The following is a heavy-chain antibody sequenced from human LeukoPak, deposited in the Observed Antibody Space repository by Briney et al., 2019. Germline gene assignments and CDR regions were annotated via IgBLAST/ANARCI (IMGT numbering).Heavy chain of an antibody. J-gene: IGHJ4*02. CDR3: AKLGGGYSYGYSGEVTDY. D-gene: IGHD5-18*01. Sequence: GRSLRLSCAASGFTFSSYGMHWVRQAPGKGLEWVAVISYDGSNKYYADSVKGRFTISRDNSKNMLYLQMNSLRAEDTAVYYCAKLGGGYSYGYSGEVTDYWGQGTLVTVSS. CDR1: GFTFSSYG. CDR2: ISYDGSNK. V-gene: IGHV3-30*18.